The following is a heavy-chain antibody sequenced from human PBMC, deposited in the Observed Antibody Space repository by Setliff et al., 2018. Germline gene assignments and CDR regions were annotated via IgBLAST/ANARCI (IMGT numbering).Heavy chain of an antibody. CDR3: ARGSLGTAIPSWFHP. CDR1: GGSFSNYA. Sequence: VKVSCKASGGSFSNYAIIWVRQAPGQGPEWMGGIIPIYGSTNNAEKFQGRVTFSADESMSTVYMELSSLKASDNAIYYCARGSLGTAIPSWFHPWGHGTLVTVSS. CDR2: IIPIYGST. V-gene: IGHV1-69*01. D-gene: IGHD2-21*02. J-gene: IGHJ5*02.